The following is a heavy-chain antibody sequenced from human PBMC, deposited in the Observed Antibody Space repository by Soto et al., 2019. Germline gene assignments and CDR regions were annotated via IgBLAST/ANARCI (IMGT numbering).Heavy chain of an antibody. Sequence: QVQLQESGPGLVKPSQTLSLTCTVSGDSISSANHFWSWIRQPPGKGLEWIGYIFYSGSTYYTPSLKSRVAIFVDTSKNRLSLELSSVTAADTAVYYCARGFSYDSSGYHPFDYWGQGTLVTVSS. CDR3: ARGFSYDSSGYHPFDY. D-gene: IGHD3-22*01. V-gene: IGHV4-30-4*01. CDR2: IFYSGST. CDR1: GDSISSANHF. J-gene: IGHJ4*02.